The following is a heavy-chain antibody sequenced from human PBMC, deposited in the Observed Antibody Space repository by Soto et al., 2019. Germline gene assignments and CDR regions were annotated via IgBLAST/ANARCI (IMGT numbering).Heavy chain of an antibody. CDR3: ARVGYCSSTSCLGWFDP. J-gene: IGHJ5*02. CDR1: GGTFSSYA. Sequence: GASVKVFCKASGGTFSSYAISWVRQAPGQGLEWMGGIIPIFGTANYAQKFQGRVTITADESTSTAYMELSSLRSEDTAVYYCARVGYCSSTSCLGWFDPWGQGTLVTVSS. D-gene: IGHD2-2*03. CDR2: IIPIFGTA. V-gene: IGHV1-69*13.